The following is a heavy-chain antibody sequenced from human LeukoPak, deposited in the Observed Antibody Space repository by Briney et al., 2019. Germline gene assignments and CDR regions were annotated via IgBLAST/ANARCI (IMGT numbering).Heavy chain of an antibody. CDR1: GFTFSSYS. CDR3: ASIIGGYSYGFDY. Sequence: GGXXXXXCAAXGFTFSSYSMNWVRQAPGKGLEWVSSISSSSSYIYYADSVKGRFTISRDNAKNSLYLQMNSLRAEDTAVYYCASIIGGYSYGFDYWGQGTLVTVSS. V-gene: IGHV3-21*01. CDR2: ISSSSSYI. J-gene: IGHJ4*02. D-gene: IGHD5-18*01.